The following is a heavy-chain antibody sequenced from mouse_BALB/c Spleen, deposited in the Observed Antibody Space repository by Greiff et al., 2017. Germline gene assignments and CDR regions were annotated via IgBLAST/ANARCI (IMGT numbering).Heavy chain of an antibody. CDR1: GYSFTSYW. J-gene: IGHJ4*01. V-gene: IGHV1S127*01. CDR3: ARRGFDYDYYAMDY. CDR2: IDPSDSET. D-gene: IGHD1-1*02. Sequence: VQLQQSGPQLVRPGASVKISCKASGYSFTSYWMHWVKQRPGQGLEWIGMIDPSDSETRLNQKFKDKATLTVDKSSSTAYMQLSSPTSEDSAVYYCARRGFDYDYYAMDYWGQGTSVTVSS.